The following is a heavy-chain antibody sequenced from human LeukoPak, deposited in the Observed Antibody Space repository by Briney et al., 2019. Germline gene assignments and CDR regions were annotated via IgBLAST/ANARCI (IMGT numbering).Heavy chain of an antibody. Sequence: GGSLRLSCAASGFTFSGYSMNWVRQAPGKGLEWVSSISSSSSYIYYADSVKGRFTISRDNAKNSLYLQMNSLRAEDTAVYYCARVRSNAFDIWGQGTMVTVSS. CDR3: ARVRSNAFDI. J-gene: IGHJ3*02. CDR1: GFTFSGYS. CDR2: ISSSSSYI. V-gene: IGHV3-21*01.